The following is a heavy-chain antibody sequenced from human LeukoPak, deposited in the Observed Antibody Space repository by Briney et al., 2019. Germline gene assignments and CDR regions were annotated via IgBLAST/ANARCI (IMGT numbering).Heavy chain of an antibody. CDR2: IYTSGST. CDR3: ARERSDGYNFDF. J-gene: IGHJ4*02. D-gene: IGHD5-12*01. CDR1: GGSFSGYY. V-gene: IGHV4-4*07. Sequence: SETLSLTCAVYGGSFSGYYWSWIRQPPGKGLEWIGRIYTSGSTSYNPSLKSRVTMSVDTSKSQFSLKLTSVTAADTAVYYCARERSDGYNFDFWGQGTLVAVSS.